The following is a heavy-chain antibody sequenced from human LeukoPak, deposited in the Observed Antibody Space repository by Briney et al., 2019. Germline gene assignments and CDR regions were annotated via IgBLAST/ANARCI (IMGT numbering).Heavy chain of an antibody. CDR3: ARSPSHPRILYFYYYYMDV. Sequence: PGGSLRLSCAASGFTFDDYGMSWVRQAPGKGLEWVSGINCDGGSTGYADSVKGRFTISSDNAKNSLYLQMNSLRAEDTALYYCARSPSHPRILYFYYYYMDVWGKGTTVTVSS. CDR2: INCDGGST. D-gene: IGHD2-15*01. J-gene: IGHJ6*03. V-gene: IGHV3-20*04. CDR1: GFTFDDYG.